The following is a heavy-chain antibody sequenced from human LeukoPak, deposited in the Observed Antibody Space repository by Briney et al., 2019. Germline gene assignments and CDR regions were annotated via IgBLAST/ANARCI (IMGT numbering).Heavy chain of an antibody. CDR2: IKKDGSEK. Sequence: GGSLRLSCAASGFTFSSYWMSWVRQAPGKGLEWVANIKKDGSEKHYVDSVRGRFTISRDNAKNSLYLQMNSLRAEDTGVYYCAADGYSSPFDYWGQGTLVTVSS. D-gene: IGHD5-24*01. J-gene: IGHJ4*02. CDR3: AADGYSSPFDY. V-gene: IGHV3-7*01. CDR1: GFTFSSYW.